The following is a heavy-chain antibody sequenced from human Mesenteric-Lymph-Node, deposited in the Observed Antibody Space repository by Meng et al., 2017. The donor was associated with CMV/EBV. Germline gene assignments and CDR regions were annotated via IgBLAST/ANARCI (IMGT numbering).Heavy chain of an antibody. D-gene: IGHD2-2*01. Sequence: SETLSLTCTVSGGSISSTTYYWGWIRQPPGKGLEWIGDIYYSGTTYYNPSLKSRLTISLDTSKNHFSLRLSSVTAADTALYYCARSSTSGFDPWGQGTLVTVSS. CDR3: ARSSTSGFDP. V-gene: IGHV4-39*07. CDR1: GGSISSTTYY. CDR2: IYYSGTT. J-gene: IGHJ5*02.